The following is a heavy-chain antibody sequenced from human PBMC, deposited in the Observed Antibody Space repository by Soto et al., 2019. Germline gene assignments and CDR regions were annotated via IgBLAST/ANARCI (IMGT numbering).Heavy chain of an antibody. CDR2: INSDGSST. J-gene: IGHJ4*02. CDR3: ARDEVYCSGGSCYVAGY. D-gene: IGHD2-15*01. Sequence: EVQLVESGGGLVQPGGSLRLSCAASGFTFSSYWMHWVRQAPGKGLVWVSRINSDGSSTTYADSVKGRFTISRDNAKNMLYLQLNSLRAEDTAVYYCARDEVYCSGGSCYVAGYWGQGTLVTVSS. V-gene: IGHV3-74*01. CDR1: GFTFSSYW.